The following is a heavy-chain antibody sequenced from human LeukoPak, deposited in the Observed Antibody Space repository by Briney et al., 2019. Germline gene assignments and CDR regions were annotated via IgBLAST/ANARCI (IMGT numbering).Heavy chain of an antibody. J-gene: IGHJ4*02. CDR3: ARGLNLKVATHTSGDY. Sequence: EASVKVSCKASGYTFTSYDINWVRQATGHGLEWMGWMNPNSGNAGYAQKFLGRLTLTRNTSIETAYMELSSLGSEDTAVYFCARGLNLKVATHTSGDYWGQGTLVTVSS. CDR2: MNPNSGNA. D-gene: IGHD3-22*01. V-gene: IGHV1-8*03. CDR1: GYTFTSYD.